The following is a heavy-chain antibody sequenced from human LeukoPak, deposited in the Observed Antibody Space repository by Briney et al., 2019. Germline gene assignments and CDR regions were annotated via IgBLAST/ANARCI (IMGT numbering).Heavy chain of an antibody. Sequence: GGSLRLSCAASGFTFDDYAMHWVRQAPGKGLEWVSRISWNSGSTGYAYSVKGRFTISRDNAKDSMYLQMNSLRAEDTALYYCAKGSSGILWEDWFDPWGQGTLVTVSS. J-gene: IGHJ5*02. CDR3: AKGSSGILWEDWFDP. D-gene: IGHD1-14*01. V-gene: IGHV3-9*01. CDR2: ISWNSGST. CDR1: GFTFDDYA.